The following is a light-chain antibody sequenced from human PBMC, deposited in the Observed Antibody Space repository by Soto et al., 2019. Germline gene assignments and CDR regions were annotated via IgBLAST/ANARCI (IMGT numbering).Light chain of an antibody. J-gene: IGKJ4*01. CDR2: AAS. CDR1: QDLDGW. Sequence: DIQMTQSPSSLSASVGDRVTITCRASQDLDGWLAWYQQKPGEAPKVLIFAASSLQSGLPSRFSGGGSGTDFSLTISSLQPEDFATYYCKQSRSFPLTFGGGTKVEIK. V-gene: IGKV1-12*01. CDR3: KQSRSFPLT.